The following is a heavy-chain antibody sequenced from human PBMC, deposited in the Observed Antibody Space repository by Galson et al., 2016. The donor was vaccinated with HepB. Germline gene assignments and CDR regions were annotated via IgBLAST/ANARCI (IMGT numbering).Heavy chain of an antibody. V-gene: IGHV1-69*13. D-gene: IGHD2-8*02. CDR3: ARPSPGVLGVSPLYYYAMDV. CDR2: IIPIYGTA. J-gene: IGHJ6*02. Sequence: SVKVSCKASGYTFDTYGVTWVRQAPGQGLEWMGQIIPIYGTANSAQKFKGRVTITADESTSTAYMELNSLKSADTAMYYCARPSPGVLGVSPLYYYAMDVWGQGTSVTVSS. CDR1: GYTFDTYG.